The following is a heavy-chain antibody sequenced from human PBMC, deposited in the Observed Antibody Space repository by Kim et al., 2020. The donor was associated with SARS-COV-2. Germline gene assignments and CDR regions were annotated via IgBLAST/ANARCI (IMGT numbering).Heavy chain of an antibody. Sequence: GGSLRLSCAASGFSFSSYAMSCVRQAPGKGLEWVSCISGSGGSDYYADSVKGRFTISRDNSKNTLYLQLSSLRAEDTALYYCAKAVSSITCRSNWFDPWGQGTLVTVSS. J-gene: IGHJ5*02. CDR1: GFSFSSYA. CDR3: AKAVSSITCRSNWFDP. D-gene: IGHD2-2*01. CDR2: ISGSGGSD. V-gene: IGHV3-23*01.